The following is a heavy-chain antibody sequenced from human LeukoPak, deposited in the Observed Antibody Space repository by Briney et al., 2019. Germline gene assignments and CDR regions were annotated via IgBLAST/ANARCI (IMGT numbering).Heavy chain of an antibody. CDR3: ASHIGDYYYYYYMDV. CDR1: GFTSSSYI. Sequence: GGSLRHSCAASGFTSSSYIMNWVRQAPGKGLEWVSSISSGSSYIYYADSVKGRFTISRDDARNSLYLQMNSLRAEDTAVYYCASHIGDYYYYYYMDVWGKGTTVTVSS. CDR2: ISSGSSYI. J-gene: IGHJ6*03. V-gene: IGHV3-21*01. D-gene: IGHD2-21*01.